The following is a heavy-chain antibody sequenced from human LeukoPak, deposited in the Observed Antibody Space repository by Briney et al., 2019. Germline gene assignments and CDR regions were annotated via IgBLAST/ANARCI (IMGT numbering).Heavy chain of an antibody. CDR2: IIPIFGTA. CDR1: GGTFSSYA. V-gene: IGHV1-69*13. Sequence: SVEVSCKASGGTFSSYAISWVRQAPGQGLEWMGGIIPIFGTANYAQKFQGRVTITADESTSTAYMELSSPRSEDTAVYYCARDGSDYSAGYFDYWGQGTLVTVSS. D-gene: IGHD4-17*01. J-gene: IGHJ4*02. CDR3: ARDGSDYSAGYFDY.